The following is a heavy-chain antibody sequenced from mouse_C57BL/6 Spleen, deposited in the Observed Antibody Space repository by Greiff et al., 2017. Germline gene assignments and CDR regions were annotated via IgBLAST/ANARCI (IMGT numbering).Heavy chain of an antibody. D-gene: IGHD2-1*01. Sequence: QVHVKQPGAELVKPGASVKLSCKASGYTFTSYWMHWVQQRPGRGLEWIGRIDPNSGGTKYNEKFKGKVTLTVDKPSSTAYMQLSSLPSEDSAVYYFARGGLIYYGNSRGAMDYWGQGTSVTVSS. CDR2: IDPNSGGT. CDR1: GYTFTSYW. V-gene: IGHV1-72*01. J-gene: IGHJ4*01. CDR3: ARGGLIYYGNSRGAMDY.